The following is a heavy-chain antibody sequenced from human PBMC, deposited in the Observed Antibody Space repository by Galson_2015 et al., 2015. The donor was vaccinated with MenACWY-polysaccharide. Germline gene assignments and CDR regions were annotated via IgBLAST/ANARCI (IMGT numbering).Heavy chain of an antibody. D-gene: IGHD2/OR15-2a*01. V-gene: IGHV3-23*01. CDR2: ISGSGDNT. CDR1: GFTFSNYA. J-gene: IGHJ4*02. CDR3: AKDSLYMLPTTSRHRGGFYY. Sequence: SLRLSCAASGFTFSNYAMNWVRQAPGKGLEWVSAISGSGDNTYYADSVKGRFTISRDNSKNTLFLQMNSLRAEDAAVYFCAKDSLYMLPTTSRHRGGFYYWGQGTLVTVSS.